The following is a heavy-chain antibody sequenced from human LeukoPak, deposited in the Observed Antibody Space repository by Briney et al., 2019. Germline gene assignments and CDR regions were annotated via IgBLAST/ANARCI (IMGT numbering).Heavy chain of an antibody. V-gene: IGHV3-74*01. CDR3: ARGRPHGNDY. J-gene: IGHJ4*02. CDR1: GFTFSNFR. Sequence: GGSLRLSCAASGFTFSNFRMHWVRQAPGKGLVWVSRIASDGSSTTYADSVKGRFSISRDNAKNTLYLQMNSLRVEDTAVYYCARGRPHGNDYWGQGTLVTVSS. D-gene: IGHD4-23*01. CDR2: IASDGSST.